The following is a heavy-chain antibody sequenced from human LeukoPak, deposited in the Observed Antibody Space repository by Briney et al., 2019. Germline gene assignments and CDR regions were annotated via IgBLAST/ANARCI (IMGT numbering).Heavy chain of an antibody. CDR3: ATAMVEAAPSYFDY. D-gene: IGHD6-13*01. CDR2: FDPEDGET. Sequence: ASVKVSCMVSRYTPIVLSTHWVRQAPGKGLEWMGGFDPEDGETIYAQKFQGRVTMTEDTSTDTAYMELSSLRSEDTAVYYCATAMVEAAPSYFDYWGQGTLVTVSS. CDR1: RYTPIVLS. V-gene: IGHV1-24*01. J-gene: IGHJ4*02.